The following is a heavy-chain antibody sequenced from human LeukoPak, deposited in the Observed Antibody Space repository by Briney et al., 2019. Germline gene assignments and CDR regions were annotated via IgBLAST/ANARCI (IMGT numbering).Heavy chain of an antibody. CDR3: AKGDSSGYYAYYFDY. V-gene: IGHV3-43*02. J-gene: IGHJ4*02. D-gene: IGHD3-22*01. CDR1: GXTFDDYA. CDR2: ISGDGGST. Sequence: GGSLRLSCAASGXTFDDYAMHWVRQAPGKGLEWVSVISGDGGSTYYADSVKGRFTISRDNSKNSLYLQMKSLRSEDTALYYCAKGDSSGYYAYYFDYWGQGTLVTVSS.